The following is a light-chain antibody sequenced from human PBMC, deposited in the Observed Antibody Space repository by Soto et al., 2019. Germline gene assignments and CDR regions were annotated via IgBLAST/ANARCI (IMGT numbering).Light chain of an antibody. CDR1: QSVSSY. J-gene: IGKJ1*01. CDR3: QQYGSSPQP. CDR2: AAS. Sequence: EVVLTQSPATLSVSPGEKGTLSCRASQSVSSYLAWYQQKPGQVPRLLIYAASSRATGIPDRFSGSGSGTDFTLTISRLEPEDFAVYYCQQYGSSPQPFGQGSKVAI. V-gene: IGKV3-20*01.